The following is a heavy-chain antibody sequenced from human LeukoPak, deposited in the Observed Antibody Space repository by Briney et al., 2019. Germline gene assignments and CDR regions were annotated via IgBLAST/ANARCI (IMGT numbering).Heavy chain of an antibody. CDR2: IYYSGST. V-gene: IGHV4-59*01. CDR1: GGSISSYY. Sequence: PSETLSLTCTVSGGSISSYYWSRIRQPPGKGLEWIGYIYYSGSTNYNPSLKSRVTISVDTSKNQFSLKLSSVTAADTAVYYCARDKRDYDSSGYLDYWGQGTLVTVSS. J-gene: IGHJ4*02. D-gene: IGHD3-22*01. CDR3: ARDKRDYDSSGYLDY.